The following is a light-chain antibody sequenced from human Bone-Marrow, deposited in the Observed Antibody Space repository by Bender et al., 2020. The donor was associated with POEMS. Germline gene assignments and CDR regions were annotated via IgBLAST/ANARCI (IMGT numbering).Light chain of an antibody. Sequence: QSVLTQPPSVSAAPGQKVTISCSGSSSNIGSGFDLHWYQQLPGTAPRLLIYDGTNRPSGVPGRFSGSKSGTSASLVITGLQAEDEGDYYCQSYDNSLGGWVFGGGTKLTVL. CDR1: SSNIGSGFD. CDR2: DGT. V-gene: IGLV1-40*01. CDR3: QSYDNSLGGWV. J-gene: IGLJ3*02.